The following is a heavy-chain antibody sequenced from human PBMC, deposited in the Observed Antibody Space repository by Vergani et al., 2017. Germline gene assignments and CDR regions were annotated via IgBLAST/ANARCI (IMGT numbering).Heavy chain of an antibody. J-gene: IGHJ4*02. D-gene: IGHD2-2*01. CDR3: ARDQFYARARIIVVPPSADC. CDR2: IIPIFGTA. Sequence: QVQLVQSGAEVKKPGSSVKVSCKASGGTFSSYAISWVRQAPGQGLEWMGGIIPIFGTANYAQKFQGRVAITADESTSTAYMELSSLRSEDTAVYYCARDQFYARARIIVVPPSADCWGQGTLLTVSP. V-gene: IGHV1-69*01. CDR1: GGTFSSYA.